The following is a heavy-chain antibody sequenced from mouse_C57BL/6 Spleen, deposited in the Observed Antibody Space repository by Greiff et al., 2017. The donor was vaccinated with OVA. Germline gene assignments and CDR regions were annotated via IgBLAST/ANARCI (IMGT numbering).Heavy chain of an antibody. J-gene: IGHJ2*01. CDR2: IYPSDSET. CDR3: ARSWDFDY. CDR1: GYTFTSYW. V-gene: IGHV1-61*01. Sequence: QVQLKQSGAELVRPGSSVKLSCKASGYTFTSYWMDWVKQRPGQGLEWIGNIYPSDSETHYNQKFKDKATLTVDKSSSTAYMQLSSLTSEDSAVYYCARSWDFDYWGQGTTLTVSS.